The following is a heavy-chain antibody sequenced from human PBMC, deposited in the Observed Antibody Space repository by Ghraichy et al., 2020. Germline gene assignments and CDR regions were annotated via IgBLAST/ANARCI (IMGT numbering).Heavy chain of an antibody. CDR2: IYYSGST. CDR3: ARDPPSYDLSVYET. Sequence: SETLSLTCTVSGGSISSGGYYWSWIRQHPGKGLEWIGYIYYSGSTYYNPSLKSRVTISVDTSKNQFSLNLRSVTAADTAVYYCARDPPSYDLSVYETWGQCTLVTVSS. J-gene: IGHJ1*01. D-gene: IGHD3-22*01. CDR1: GGSISSGGYY. V-gene: IGHV4-31*03.